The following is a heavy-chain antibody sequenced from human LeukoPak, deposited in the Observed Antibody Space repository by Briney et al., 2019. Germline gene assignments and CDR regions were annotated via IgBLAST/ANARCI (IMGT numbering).Heavy chain of an antibody. J-gene: IGHJ4*02. V-gene: IGHV4-34*01. Sequence: PSETLSLTCAVYGGSFSGYYWSWIRQPPGKGLEWIGEINHSGSTNYNPSLKSRVTISVDTSKNQFSLKLSSVTAADTAVYYCASRSYDFWSGYYQIDYWGQGTLVTVSS. CDR2: INHSGST. CDR1: GGSFSGYY. D-gene: IGHD3-3*01. CDR3: ASRSYDFWSGYYQIDY.